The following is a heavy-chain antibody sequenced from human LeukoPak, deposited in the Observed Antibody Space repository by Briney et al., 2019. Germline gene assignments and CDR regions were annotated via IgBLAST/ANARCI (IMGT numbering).Heavy chain of an antibody. Sequence: PGGSLRLSCAASGFTFSSYAMSWVRQAPGKGLEWVSAISGSGGSTYYADSVKGRFTISRDNSKNTLYLQMTSLRAEDTAVYYCARDAWEVPYVSTYFDYWGQGTLVTVSS. V-gene: IGHV3-23*01. CDR2: ISGSGGST. CDR1: GFTFSSYA. J-gene: IGHJ4*02. CDR3: ARDAWEVPYVSTYFDY. D-gene: IGHD3-16*01.